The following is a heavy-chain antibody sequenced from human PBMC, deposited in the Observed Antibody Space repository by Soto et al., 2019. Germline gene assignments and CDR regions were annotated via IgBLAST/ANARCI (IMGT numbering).Heavy chain of an antibody. CDR1: GFTASSDY. J-gene: IGHJ6*02. V-gene: IGHV3-66*01. D-gene: IGHD1-26*01. CDR2: IYSAGTT. Sequence: EVQLVESGGGLVHPGGSLRLSCAASGFTASSDYMSWVCQAPGKGLEWVSVIYSAGTTYYADSVKGRFTISRDNSKNMLYLQMNSLRAEDTAVYYCARDPGDRNGMSVWGQGTTVTVSS. CDR3: ARDPGDRNGMSV.